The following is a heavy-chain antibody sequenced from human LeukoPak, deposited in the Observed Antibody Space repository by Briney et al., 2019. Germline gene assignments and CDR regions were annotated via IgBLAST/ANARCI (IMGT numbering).Heavy chain of an antibody. V-gene: IGHV3-48*01. CDR1: GFTLSDYN. CDR2: MSRSGDII. J-gene: IGHJ4*02. CDR3: TRDVYYDSGSPRLDY. D-gene: IGHD3-10*01. Sequence: GGSLRLSCAASGFTLSDYNMNWVRQVPGKGLESVSYMSRSGDIIYYADSVKGRFTISRDNAKNSLYLQMNSLRAEDTAVYYCTRDVYYDSGSPRLDYWGQGTLVTVSS.